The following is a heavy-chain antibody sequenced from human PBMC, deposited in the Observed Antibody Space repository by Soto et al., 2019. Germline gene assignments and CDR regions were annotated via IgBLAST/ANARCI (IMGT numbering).Heavy chain of an antibody. CDR2: IIPIFGTA. J-gene: IGHJ6*02. D-gene: IGHD5-18*01. V-gene: IGHV1-69*13. CDR3: ARVQPSTAMRRFAYGMDV. Sequence: SVKVSCKASGGTFSSYAISWVRQAPGQGLEWMGGIIPIFGTANYAQKFQGRVTITADESTSTAYMELSSLRSEDTAVYYCARVQPSTAMRRFAYGMDVWGQGTTVTVSS. CDR1: GGTFSSYA.